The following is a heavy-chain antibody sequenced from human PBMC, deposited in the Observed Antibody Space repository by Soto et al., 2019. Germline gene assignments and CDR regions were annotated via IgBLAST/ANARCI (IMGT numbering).Heavy chain of an antibody. J-gene: IGHJ3*02. D-gene: IGHD2-2*01. CDR1: GFTFSSYG. Sequence: QVQLVESGGGVVQPGRSLSLSGAASGFTFSSYGMHWVRQAPGKGLEWVALIWFDGSDKYYTESVKGRFTISRDNSKSTLYLQMNSLRAEDTAVYYCARLYCSASSCHSVGAFDIRGQGTMVTVSS. CDR3: ARLYCSASSCHSVGAFDI. V-gene: IGHV3-33*01. CDR2: IWFDGSDK.